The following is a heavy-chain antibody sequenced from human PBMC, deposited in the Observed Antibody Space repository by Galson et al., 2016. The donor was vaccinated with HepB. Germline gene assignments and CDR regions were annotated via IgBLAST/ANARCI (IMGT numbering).Heavy chain of an antibody. CDR2: IGGFSSPV. CDR1: GFTFTSYS. CDR3: ARGYYDNSFDY. J-gene: IGHJ4*02. D-gene: IGHD3-9*01. Sequence: SLRLSCAASGFTFTSYSMSWVRQAPGKGLEWVSFIGGFSSPVYYADSVKDRFTISRDNDRTSLYLQMSSLRDEDTAVYYCARGYYDNSFDYLGQGALVTVSS. V-gene: IGHV3-48*02.